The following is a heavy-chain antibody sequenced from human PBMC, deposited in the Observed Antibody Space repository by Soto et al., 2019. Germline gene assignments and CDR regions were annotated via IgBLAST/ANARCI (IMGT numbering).Heavy chain of an antibody. CDR2: IYYSGST. D-gene: IGHD3-10*01. J-gene: IGHJ3*02. CDR1: GGSISSGGYY. V-gene: IGHV4-31*03. CDR3: ARVPLSRLPITPYGAFDI. Sequence: QVQLQESGPGLVKPSQTLSLTCTVSGGSISSGGYYWSWIRQHPGKGLEWIGYIYYSGSTYYNPSLKSRVTISVDTSKNQFYLKLSSVTAADTAVYYCARVPLSRLPITPYGAFDIWGQGTMVTVSS.